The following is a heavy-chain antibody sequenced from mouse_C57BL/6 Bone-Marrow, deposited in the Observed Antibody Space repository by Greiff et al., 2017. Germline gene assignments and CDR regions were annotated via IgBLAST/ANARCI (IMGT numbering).Heavy chain of an antibody. CDR3: STDYYGSSYLAWFAY. V-gene: IGHV14-1*01. CDR2: IDPEDGDT. D-gene: IGHD1-1*01. J-gene: IGHJ3*01. Sequence: VQLQQSGAELVRPGASVKLSCTASGFNIKDYYMHWVKQRPEQGLEWIGRIDPEDGDTEYAPKFQGKATMTADTSSNTAYLQLSSLTSEDTSVXYCSTDYYGSSYLAWFAYWGQGTLVTVSA. CDR1: GFNIKDYY.